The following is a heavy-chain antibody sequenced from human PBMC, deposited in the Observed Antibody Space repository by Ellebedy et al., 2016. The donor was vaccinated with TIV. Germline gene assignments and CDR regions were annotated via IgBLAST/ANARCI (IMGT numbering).Heavy chain of an antibody. Sequence: AASVKVSCKASGYTFTTYDINWVRQAAGQGLEWMGWMNPNSGNTDYAQKFQGRVTMTRNTSISTAYMELSSLRSEDTAVYYCARGNYVVHQWGQGTLVTVSS. CDR2: MNPNSGNT. CDR1: GYTFTTYD. J-gene: IGHJ4*02. D-gene: IGHD1-7*01. CDR3: ARGNYVVHQ. V-gene: IGHV1-8*01.